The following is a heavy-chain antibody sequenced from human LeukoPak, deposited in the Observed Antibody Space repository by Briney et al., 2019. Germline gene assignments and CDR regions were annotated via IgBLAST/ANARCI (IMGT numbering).Heavy chain of an antibody. CDR3: ARVSYFWNGYYMFDY. CDR2: INHSGST. D-gene: IGHD3-3*01. Sequence: SETLSLTCAVYGGSFSGYYWSWIRQPPGKGLEWIGEINHSGSTNYNPSLKSRVTISVDTSKNQFSLKLSSVTAADTAVYYCARVSYFWNGYYMFDYWGQGTPVTVSS. J-gene: IGHJ4*02. CDR1: GGSFSGYY. V-gene: IGHV4-34*01.